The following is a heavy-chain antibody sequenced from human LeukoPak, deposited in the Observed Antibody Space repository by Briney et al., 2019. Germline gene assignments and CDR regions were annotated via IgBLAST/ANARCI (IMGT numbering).Heavy chain of an antibody. D-gene: IGHD5-18*01. CDR2: ISAYSGNT. V-gene: IGHV1-18*01. CDR1: GYTFTSYG. CDR3: ARDLGEDTTMIFFDY. Sequence: ASVKVSCKASGYTFTSYGINWVRQAPGQGLEWMGWISAYSGNTNYVQNLQGRVTMTTDTSTNTAYMELRSLRSDDTAVYYCARDLGEDTTMIFFDYWGQGTPVTVSS. J-gene: IGHJ4*02.